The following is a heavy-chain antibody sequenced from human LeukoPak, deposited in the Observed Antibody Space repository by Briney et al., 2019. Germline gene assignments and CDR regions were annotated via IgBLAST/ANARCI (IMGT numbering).Heavy chain of an antibody. Sequence: GGSLRLSCAASGFTFDDHGMNWVRKAPGKGLGGGSGITWDGVTTGYADSVRGRFTISSDNAKNSMYLQMNSLRDEDKAIYYCARDHDVVAAGQDLWGPGTLVTASS. CDR3: ARDHDVVAAGQDL. D-gene: IGHD6-25*01. CDR1: GFTFDDHG. V-gene: IGHV3-20*04. CDR2: ITWDGVTT. J-gene: IGHJ5*02.